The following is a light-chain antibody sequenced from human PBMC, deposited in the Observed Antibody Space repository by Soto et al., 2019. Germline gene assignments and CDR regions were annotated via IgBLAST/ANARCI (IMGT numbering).Light chain of an antibody. CDR2: AAS. CDR1: QDLDRW. V-gene: IGKV1-12*01. CDR3: KQSRSFPLT. J-gene: IGKJ4*01. Sequence: DIQMTQSPSSPSASVGDRVTMTCRASQDLDRWLAWYQQKPGEAPKVLIYAASSLRSGVPSRFSGSGSGADFSLTISSLQPEDVATYYCKQSRSFPLTFGGGTSVDIK.